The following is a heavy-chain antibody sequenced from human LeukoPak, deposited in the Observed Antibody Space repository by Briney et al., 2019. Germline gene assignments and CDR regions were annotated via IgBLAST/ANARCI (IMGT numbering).Heavy chain of an antibody. CDR3: ARHDSHPPALID. D-gene: IGHD3-22*01. V-gene: IGHV4-59*08. CDR1: GGSISSYY. CDR2: IYYSGNT. Sequence: ASETLSLTCTVSGGSISSYYWSWIRQPPGKGLEWIGYIYYSGNTNYNPSLKSRVTISVDTSKNQFSLKLSSVTAADTAVYYCARHDSHPPALIDWGQGTLVTVSS. J-gene: IGHJ4*02.